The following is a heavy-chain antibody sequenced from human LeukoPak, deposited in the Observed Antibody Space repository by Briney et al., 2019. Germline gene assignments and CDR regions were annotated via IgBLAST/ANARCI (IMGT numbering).Heavy chain of an antibody. V-gene: IGHV3-30*02. Sequence: GGSLRLSCTASGFSFNTFGMYWIRQTPGKGLDWVGFIRNDGTHEKYGDSVKGRFTIFRDNSKNTLYLLMNNLRPEDTAVYYCAKDPENNGYSDGSFDYWGQGTLVSVPS. J-gene: IGHJ4*02. CDR1: GFSFNTFG. CDR3: AKDPENNGYSDGSFDY. CDR2: IRNDGTHE. D-gene: IGHD3-22*01.